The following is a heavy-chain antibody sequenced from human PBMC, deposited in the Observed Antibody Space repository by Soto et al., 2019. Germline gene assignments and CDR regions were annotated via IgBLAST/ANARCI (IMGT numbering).Heavy chain of an antibody. D-gene: IGHD6-19*01. CDR1: GYTFTSYY. V-gene: IGHV1-46*01. J-gene: IGHJ4*02. CDR3: VHPRRSSGWYYFDY. Sequence: GASVKVSGKASGYTFTSYYMHWVRQAPGQGLEWMGIINPSGGSTSYAQKFQGRVTMTRDTSTSTVYMELSSLRSGDTAVYYCVHPRRSSGWYYFDYWGQGTLVTVSS. CDR2: INPSGGST.